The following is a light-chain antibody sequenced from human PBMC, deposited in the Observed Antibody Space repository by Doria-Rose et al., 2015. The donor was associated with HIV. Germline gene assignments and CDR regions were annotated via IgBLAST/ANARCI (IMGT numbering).Light chain of an antibody. Sequence: EIVLTQSPGTLSLSPGERATLSCRASQSFSSTYLAWYQQKPGQAPSLLIYDGSTRATGIPDRFRASGSGTDFTLTINRLEPEDFALYYCRQYGTSWTFGQGTKVEI. J-gene: IGKJ1*01. CDR2: DGS. V-gene: IGKV3-20*01. CDR1: QSFSSTY. CDR3: RQYGTSWT.